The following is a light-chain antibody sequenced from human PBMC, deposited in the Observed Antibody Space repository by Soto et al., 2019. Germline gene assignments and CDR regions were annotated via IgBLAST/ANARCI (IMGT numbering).Light chain of an antibody. CDR2: DVS. J-gene: IGLJ1*01. V-gene: IGLV2-14*03. CDR1: SSDVGAYNY. CDR3: SSFTRSNSYV. Sequence: SALTQPASVSGSPGRSITISCTGTSSDVGAYNYVSWYQQHPGKVPKLMIHDVSDRPSGVSNRFSGSKSGNTASLTISGLKAEDEADYYCSSFTRSNSYVFGTGTKLTVL.